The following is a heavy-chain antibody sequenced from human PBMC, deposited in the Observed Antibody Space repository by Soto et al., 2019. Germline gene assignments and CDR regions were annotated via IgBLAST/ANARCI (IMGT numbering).Heavy chain of an antibody. CDR2: INPSGDTT. CDR3: ARGTAQWQTSALDY. CDR1: GYTFTSYG. D-gene: IGHD2-21*02. V-gene: IGHV1-46*01. Sequence: ASVKVSCKASGYTFTSYGISWVRQAPGQGLEWMGVINPSGDTTSDPQKFQGRVTMTRDTSTSTLYMEMSSLRSEDTAVYYCARGTAQWQTSALDYWGQGTLVTVSS. J-gene: IGHJ4*02.